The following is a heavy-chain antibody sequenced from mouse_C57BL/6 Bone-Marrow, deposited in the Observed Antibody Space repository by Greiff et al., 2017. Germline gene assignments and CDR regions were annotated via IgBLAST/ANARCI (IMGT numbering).Heavy chain of an antibody. CDR1: GYTFTSYG. Sequence: QVQLKQSGAELARPGASVKLSCKASGYTFTSYGISWVKQRTGQGLEWIGEIYPRSGNTYYNEKFKGKATLTADKSSSTAYMELRSLTSEDSAVYFCARVEVRRGGYYAMDYWGQGTSVTVSS. CDR2: IYPRSGNT. CDR3: ARVEVRRGGYYAMDY. D-gene: IGHD2-14*01. V-gene: IGHV1-81*01. J-gene: IGHJ4*01.